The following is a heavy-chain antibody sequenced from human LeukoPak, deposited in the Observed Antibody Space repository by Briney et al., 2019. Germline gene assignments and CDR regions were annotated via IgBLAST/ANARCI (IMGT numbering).Heavy chain of an antibody. Sequence: ASVKVSCKSSGYTFTGYYMRWVRQAPGQGLEWMGWINPNSGGTNYAQKFQGRVTMTRDTSISTAYMELSRLRSDDTAVYYCARGGGRAYYFDYWGQGTLVTVSS. CDR2: INPNSGGT. D-gene: IGHD6-25*01. V-gene: IGHV1-2*02. CDR1: GYTFTGYY. J-gene: IGHJ4*02. CDR3: ARGGGRAYYFDY.